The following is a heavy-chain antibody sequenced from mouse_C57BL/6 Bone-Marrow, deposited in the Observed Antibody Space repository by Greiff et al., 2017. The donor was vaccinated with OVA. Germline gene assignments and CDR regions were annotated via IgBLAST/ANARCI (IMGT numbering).Heavy chain of an antibody. CDR3: YGNYGYAMDY. Sequence: VQLQQSGPELVKPGASVKISCKASGYSFTDYNMNWVKQSNGKSLEWIGVINPNYGTTSYNQKFKGKATLTVDQSSSTAYMQLNSLTSEDAAVYYEYGNYGYAMDYWGQGTSVTVSS. V-gene: IGHV1-39*01. J-gene: IGHJ4*01. D-gene: IGHD2-10*02. CDR1: GYSFTDYN. CDR2: INPNYGTT.